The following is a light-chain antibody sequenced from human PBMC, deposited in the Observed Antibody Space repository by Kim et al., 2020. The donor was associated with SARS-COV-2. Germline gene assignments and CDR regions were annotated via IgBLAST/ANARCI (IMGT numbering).Light chain of an antibody. V-gene: IGLV1-40*01. CDR3: QSFDSSLSGPV. CDR1: SSNIGAGYG. Sequence: QRVTISCTGTSSNIGAGYGAHWYQQLPGTAPKLLIFGNSKRPSGVPDRISGSKSGTSASLAITGLQAEDEADYYCQSFDSSLSGPVFGGGTQLTVL. J-gene: IGLJ3*02. CDR2: GNS.